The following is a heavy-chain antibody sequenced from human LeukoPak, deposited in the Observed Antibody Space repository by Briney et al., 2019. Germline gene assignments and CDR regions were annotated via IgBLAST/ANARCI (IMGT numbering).Heavy chain of an antibody. V-gene: IGHV3-9*01. D-gene: IGHD1-26*01. J-gene: IGHJ4*02. CDR2: MRWNSGSI. CDR3: AKAGGSYSGLNYFDY. CDR1: GFTFDDYA. Sequence: GRSLRLSCAASGFTFDDYAMHWVRQAPGKGLEWVSGMRWNSGSIDYADSVKGRFTISRDNAKNSLYLQLNSLRAEDSALYYCAKAGGSYSGLNYFDYWGQGPLVTVSS.